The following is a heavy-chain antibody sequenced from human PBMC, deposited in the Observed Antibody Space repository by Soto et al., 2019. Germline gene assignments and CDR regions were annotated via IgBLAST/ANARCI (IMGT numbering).Heavy chain of an antibody. CDR2: IYYSGST. V-gene: IGHV4-39*07. Sequence: SETLSLTCTVSGGSISSSSYYWGWIRQPPGKGLEWIGSIYYSGSTYYNPSLKSRVTISVDTSKNRFSLRLSSVTAVDTAVYYCARVRRVAFDFLVQGTLVT. CDR1: GGSISSSSYY. J-gene: IGHJ3*01. CDR3: ARVRRVAFDF.